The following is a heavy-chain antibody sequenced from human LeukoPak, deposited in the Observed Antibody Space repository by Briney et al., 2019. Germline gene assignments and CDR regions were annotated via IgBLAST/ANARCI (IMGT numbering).Heavy chain of an antibody. CDR3: AKDLALAGTGGGFDV. J-gene: IGHJ3*01. V-gene: IGHV3-23*01. D-gene: IGHD6-19*01. Sequence: PGGSLRLSCAASGFTFTTYAINWVRQAPGKGLERVSGISADDKAYYADSVKGRFTISRDNSKNTVSLQMSSLRAEDTALYYCAKDLALAGTGGGFDVWGQGTRVAVSS. CDR2: ISADDKA. CDR1: GFTFTTYA.